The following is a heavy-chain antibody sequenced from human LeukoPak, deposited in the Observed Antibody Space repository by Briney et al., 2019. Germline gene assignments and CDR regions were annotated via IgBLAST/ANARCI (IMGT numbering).Heavy chain of an antibody. CDR2: ISYDGSNK. Sequence: GGSLRLSCAASGFTFSSYWMNWARQAPGKGLEWVAVISYDGSNKYYADSVKGRFTISRDNSKNTLYLQMNSLRAEDTAVYYCARDRVGATDYFDYWGQGTLVTVSS. V-gene: IGHV3-30-3*01. D-gene: IGHD1-26*01. CDR1: GFTFSSYW. J-gene: IGHJ4*02. CDR3: ARDRVGATDYFDY.